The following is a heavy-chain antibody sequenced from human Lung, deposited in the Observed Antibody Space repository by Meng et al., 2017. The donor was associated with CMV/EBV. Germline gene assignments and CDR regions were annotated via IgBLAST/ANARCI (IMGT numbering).Heavy chain of an antibody. CDR3: ARTSSSGLTPFDP. Sequence: SETLSLTCTVSGGSISSSSYYWGWIRQPPGKGLEWIGSIYYSGSTYYNPSLKSRVTISVDTSKNQFSLKLSSVTAADTAVYYCARTSSSGLTPFDPWGQGXLVTVSS. V-gene: IGHV4-39*01. J-gene: IGHJ5*02. CDR1: GGSISSSSYY. D-gene: IGHD6-19*01. CDR2: IYYSGST.